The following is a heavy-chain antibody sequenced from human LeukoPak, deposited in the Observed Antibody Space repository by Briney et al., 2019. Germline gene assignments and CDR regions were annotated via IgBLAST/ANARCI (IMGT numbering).Heavy chain of an antibody. Sequence: GGSLRLSCAASGFTFTNAWMSWVRQAPGKGLEWVGRIKSKTDGGTTDYAAPVKGRFTISRDDSKNTLYLQMNSLETEDTAVYYCTNTVVVVASTGFDYWGQGTLVTVSS. J-gene: IGHJ4*02. V-gene: IGHV3-15*01. CDR2: IKSKTDGGTT. CDR3: TNTVVVVASTGFDY. CDR1: GFTFTNAW. D-gene: IGHD2-15*01.